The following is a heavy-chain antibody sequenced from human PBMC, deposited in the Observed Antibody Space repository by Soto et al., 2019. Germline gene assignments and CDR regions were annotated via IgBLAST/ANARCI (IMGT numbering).Heavy chain of an antibody. J-gene: IGHJ4*02. CDR1: GGSISSGDYY. CDR2: IYYSGST. Sequence: SETLSLTCTVSGGSISSGDYYWSWIRQPPGKGLEWIGYIYYSGSTYYNPSLKSRVTISVDTSKNSLYLQMNSLRAEDTALYYCAKDKGDSSGYSKYYFDYWGQGTLVTVSS. D-gene: IGHD3-22*01. CDR3: AKDKGDSSGYSKYYFDY. V-gene: IGHV4-30-4*02.